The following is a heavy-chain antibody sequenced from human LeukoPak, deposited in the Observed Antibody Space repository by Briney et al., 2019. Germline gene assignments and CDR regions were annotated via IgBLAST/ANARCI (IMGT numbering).Heavy chain of an antibody. CDR3: ARDRDYVWGSHPFDY. D-gene: IGHD3-16*01. J-gene: IGHJ4*02. V-gene: IGHV1-18*01. Sequence: ASVKVSCKASGYTFTSYGISWVRQAPGQGLEWMGWISAYNGNTNYAQKLQDRVTMTTDTSTSTAYMELRSLRSDDTAVYYCARDRDYVWGSHPFDYWGQGTLVTVSS. CDR1: GYTFTSYG. CDR2: ISAYNGNT.